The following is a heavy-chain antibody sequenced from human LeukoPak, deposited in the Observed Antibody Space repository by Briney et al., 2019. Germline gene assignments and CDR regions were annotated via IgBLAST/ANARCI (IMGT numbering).Heavy chain of an antibody. Sequence: SETLSLTCTVSGASISSYYWSWIRQPPGKGLEWIGYIYYSGSTNYNPSLKSRVTISIDMSKNQFSLKLSSVTAADTAMYYCARVKDFWSGYYTGNAFDIWGQGTMVTVSS. CDR1: GASISSYY. CDR3: ARVKDFWSGYYTGNAFDI. D-gene: IGHD3-3*01. CDR2: IYYSGST. V-gene: IGHV4-59*01. J-gene: IGHJ3*02.